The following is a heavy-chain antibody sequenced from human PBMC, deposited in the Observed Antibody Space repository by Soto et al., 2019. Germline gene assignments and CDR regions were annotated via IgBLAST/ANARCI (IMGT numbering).Heavy chain of an antibody. J-gene: IGHJ4*02. Sequence: QVQLMQSGAEVKKPGSSVKVSCKTSGATFSSYIISWVRQAPGQGLEWMGRIIPILGTANYAQTFQGRVTLTADKSTSTAYMELSSLRSEDTAVYYCARARDYGDYVIDSWGQGTLVTVSS. D-gene: IGHD4-17*01. V-gene: IGHV1-69*08. CDR2: IIPILGTA. CDR1: GATFSSYI. CDR3: ARARDYGDYVIDS.